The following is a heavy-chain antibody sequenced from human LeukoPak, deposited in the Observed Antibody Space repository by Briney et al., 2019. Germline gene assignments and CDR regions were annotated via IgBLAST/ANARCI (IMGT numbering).Heavy chain of an antibody. CDR1: GGSFSGYY. D-gene: IGHD3-22*01. V-gene: IGHV4-34*01. J-gene: IGHJ3*02. CDR2: INHSGST. CDR3: ARGSRGYSRSAFDI. Sequence: PSETLSLTCAVYGGSFSGYYWSWIRQPPGKGLEWIGEINHSGSTNYNPSLKSRVIISVDTSKNQFSLKLSSVTAADTAVYYCARGSRGYSRSAFDIWGQGAMVTVSS.